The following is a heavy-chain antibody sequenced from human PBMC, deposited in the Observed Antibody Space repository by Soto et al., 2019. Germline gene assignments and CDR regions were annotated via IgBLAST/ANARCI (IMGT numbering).Heavy chain of an antibody. V-gene: IGHV4-61*01. CDR1: GESVGRGTNY. CDR3: ARDRRGRAAGVIYDYGMEV. D-gene: IGHD6-13*01. Sequence: QVQLQESGPGLMKPSGTLSLICSVSGESVGRGTNYWSWVRQAPGRGLEWIGYIFDAATTHYNPPVESRASLSLDAAKNHVSLKRTAVTAADTAIYYCARDRRGRAAGVIYDYGMEVWGQGTSVTVSS. CDR2: IFDAATT. J-gene: IGHJ6*02.